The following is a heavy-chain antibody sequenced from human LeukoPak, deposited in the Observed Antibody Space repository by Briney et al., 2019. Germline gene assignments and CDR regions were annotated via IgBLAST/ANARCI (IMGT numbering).Heavy chain of an antibody. CDR1: GGTFNSGS. V-gene: IGHV1-69*02. J-gene: IGHJ4*02. CDR2: IVPMPDIT. CDR3: ARASDLVTTWDYFDS. D-gene: IGHD4-17*01. Sequence: SVQVSCKASGGTFNSGSINWVRQAPGQGLEWMGRIVPMPDITTYSQTFQGRVTITPDKSTSPAYMELSSLTSEDTAVYYCARASDLVTTWDYFDSWGQGSLVIVSS.